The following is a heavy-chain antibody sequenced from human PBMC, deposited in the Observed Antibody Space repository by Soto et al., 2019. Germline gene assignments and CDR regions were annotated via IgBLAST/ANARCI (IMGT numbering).Heavy chain of an antibody. CDR2: IYWDDNK. D-gene: IGHD3-10*01. CDR3: AHLILIRRVTYKYFFDS. V-gene: IGHV2-5*02. J-gene: IGHJ4*02. Sequence: QITLKESGPTLVKPTQTLTLTCTFSGFSLSTSKVCVGWIRQPPGNALELLTLIYWDDNKHYSPSMKSRLTLAKDTSKYQGVPTKTNMDHVDTATYHCAHLILIRRVTYKYFFDSWGQGSLVTVSS. CDR1: GFSLSTSKVC.